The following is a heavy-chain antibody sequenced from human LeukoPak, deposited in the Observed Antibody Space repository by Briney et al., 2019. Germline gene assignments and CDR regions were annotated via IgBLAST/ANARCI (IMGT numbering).Heavy chain of an antibody. V-gene: IGHV4-61*02. D-gene: IGHD3-10*01. CDR3: ASTYYGSGSADY. CDR1: GGSICSGSYY. J-gene: IGHJ4*02. Sequence: SETLSLTCTVSGGSICSGSYYWSWIRQPAGKGLEWIGRIYTSGSTNYNPSLKSRVTISVDTSKNQFSLKLSSVTAADTAVYYCASTYYGSGSADYWGQGTLVTVSS. CDR2: IYTSGST.